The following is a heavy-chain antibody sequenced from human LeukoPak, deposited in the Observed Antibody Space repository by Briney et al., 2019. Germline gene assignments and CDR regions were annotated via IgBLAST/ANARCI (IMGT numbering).Heavy chain of an antibody. Sequence: SETLSLTCTVSGDSISNYYWSWIRQPAGKGLEWIGRIYTSGSTYYNPSLKSRVTISVDTSKNQFSLKLSSVTAADTAVYYCAREAQSSYESGFDYWGQGTLVTVSS. CDR1: GDSISNYY. CDR3: AREAQSSYESGFDY. J-gene: IGHJ4*02. CDR2: IYTSGST. V-gene: IGHV4-4*07. D-gene: IGHD5-12*01.